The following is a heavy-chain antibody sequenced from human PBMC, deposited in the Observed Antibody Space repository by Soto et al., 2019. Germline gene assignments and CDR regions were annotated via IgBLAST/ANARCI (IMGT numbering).Heavy chain of an antibody. V-gene: IGHV4-34*01. CDR2: INHSGSA. D-gene: IGHD6-19*01. J-gene: IGHJ4*02. CDR3: ARGLITGSHYSGGWYYFDS. CDR1: GESFSGHI. Sequence: QVQLQQSGAGLLKPSETLSLTCAVYGESFSGHIWTWIRQTPGKGLQWIGQINHSGSASYNPSLKSRVTISVPTSSSQCSLELSSVTAADTAVYYCARGLITGSHYSGGWYYFDSWGQGTQVTVSS.